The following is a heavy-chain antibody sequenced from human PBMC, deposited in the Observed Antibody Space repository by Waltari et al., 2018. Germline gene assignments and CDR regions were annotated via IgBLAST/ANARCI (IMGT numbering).Heavy chain of an antibody. D-gene: IGHD3-10*01. CDR3: ARDRALGY. CDR1: GGSFSGYY. CDR2: INHSGST. Sequence: QVQLQESGPGLVKPSQTLSLTCAVYGGSFSGYYWSWIRQPPGKGLEWIGEINHSGSTNYNPSLKSRVTISVDTSKNQFSLKLSSVTAADTAVYYCARDRALGYWGQGTLVTVSS. J-gene: IGHJ4*02. V-gene: IGHV4-34*09.